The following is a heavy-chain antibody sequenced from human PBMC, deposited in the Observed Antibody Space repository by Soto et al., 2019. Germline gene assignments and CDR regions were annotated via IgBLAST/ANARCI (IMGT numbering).Heavy chain of an antibody. J-gene: IGHJ6*02. Sequence: PSETLSLTCTVAGGSISSYYWSWIRQPPGKGLEWIGYIHYSGSTNYNPSLKSRVTISVDTSKNQFSLKLSSVTAADTAVYYCARPLPRRNYYYYGMDVWGQGTTVTSP. V-gene: IGHV4-59*12. CDR1: GGSISSYY. CDR3: ARPLPRRNYYYYGMDV. CDR2: IHYSGST.